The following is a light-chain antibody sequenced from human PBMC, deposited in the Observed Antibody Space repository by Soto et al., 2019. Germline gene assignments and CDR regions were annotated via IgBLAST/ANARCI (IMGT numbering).Light chain of an antibody. CDR3: QQYGSSQYT. J-gene: IGKJ2*01. Sequence: EIVLTQSPDTLSLSPGERATLSCRASQSVSSNYLAWYQHKPGQAPRLLIYGASSSATGIPDRFSASGSGTDFTLTISRLEPADFAVYYCQQYGSSQYTFGQGTKLEIK. CDR1: QSVSSNY. CDR2: GAS. V-gene: IGKV3-20*01.